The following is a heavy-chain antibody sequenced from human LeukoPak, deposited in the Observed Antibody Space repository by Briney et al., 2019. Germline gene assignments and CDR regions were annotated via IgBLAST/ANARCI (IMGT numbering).Heavy chain of an antibody. J-gene: IGHJ4*02. CDR1: GFTFSSYA. D-gene: IGHD3-22*01. V-gene: IGHV3-23*01. CDR3: AKVKPTYYYDSSGYYVDY. Sequence: GGSLRLSCAASGFTFSSYAMSWVRQAPGKGLEWVSAISGSGGSTYYADSVKGRFTISRDNSKNTLYLQMNSLRAEDTAVYYCAKVKPTYYYDSSGYYVDYWGQGTLVTVSS. CDR2: ISGSGGST.